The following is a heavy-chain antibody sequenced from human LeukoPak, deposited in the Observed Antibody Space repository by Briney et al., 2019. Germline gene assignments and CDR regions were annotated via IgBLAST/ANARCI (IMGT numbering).Heavy chain of an antibody. D-gene: IGHD1-1*01. CDR2: INYSGTT. Sequence: SETLSLTCTVSGGSFSSPSYFCGWIRQAPGMGLEWIATINYSGTTFYNPSLKSRLTTSVGTSNNQFSLKLSSVTAADTAVYYCARLRGGVQLWGDWGQGALVTVSS. V-gene: IGHV4-39*01. CDR3: ARLRGGVQLWGD. CDR1: GGSFSSPSYF. J-gene: IGHJ4*02.